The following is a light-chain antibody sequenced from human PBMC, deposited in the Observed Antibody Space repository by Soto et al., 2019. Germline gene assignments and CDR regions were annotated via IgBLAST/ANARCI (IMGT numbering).Light chain of an antibody. CDR1: SSDVGGYNY. CDR2: DVS. J-gene: IGLJ1*01. V-gene: IGLV2-14*03. CDR3: SSYTGSSTYV. Sequence: SVLTQPASVSGSPGQSITISCTGTSSDVGGYNYVSWYQQHPGKAPKLMIYDVSNRPSGVSNRFSGSKSGNTAFLTISGLQAEVESDYYCSSYTGSSTYVFGTGTKVTVL.